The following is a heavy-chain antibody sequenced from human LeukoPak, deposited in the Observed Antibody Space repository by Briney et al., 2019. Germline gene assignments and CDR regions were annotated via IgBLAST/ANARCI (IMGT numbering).Heavy chain of an antibody. D-gene: IGHD3-16*01. CDR1: GGSISSHY. CDR2: IYYSGST. J-gene: IGHJ4*02. Sequence: SETLSLTCTVAGGSISSHYWSWIRQPPGKGLEGVGYIYYSGSTNYNPSLKSRVTLSVDTSKNQFSLKLSSVTAADTGVYYCARAVGGYVLSYWGQGTLVTVSS. CDR3: ARAVGGYVLSY. V-gene: IGHV4-59*11.